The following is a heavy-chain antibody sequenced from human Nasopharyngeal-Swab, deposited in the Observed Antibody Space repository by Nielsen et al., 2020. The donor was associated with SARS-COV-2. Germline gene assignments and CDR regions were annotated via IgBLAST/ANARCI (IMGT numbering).Heavy chain of an antibody. D-gene: IGHD3-9*01. V-gene: IGHV4-34*01. CDR2: INDSGST. J-gene: IGHJ4*02. Sequence: SETLSLTCAVYGGFFRGFYWSWIRQPPGKGLEWIGEINDSGSTNYNPSLTSRVTMSVDMSKSQFSLKLNSVTAADTAVYYCARGLRKVPIFPASQYYFDYWGQGTLVTVSS. CDR1: GGFFRGFY. CDR3: ARGLRKVPIFPASQYYFDY.